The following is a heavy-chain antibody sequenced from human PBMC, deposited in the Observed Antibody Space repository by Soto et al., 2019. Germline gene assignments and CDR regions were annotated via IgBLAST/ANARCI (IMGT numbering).Heavy chain of an antibody. CDR2: IYYSGST. CDR1: GGSISSYY. D-gene: IGHD1-1*01. CDR3: ARRWRTTFDY. J-gene: IGHJ4*02. Sequence: SETLSLTCTVSGGSISSYYWSWIRQPPGKGLEWIGYIYYSGSTNYNPSLKSRVTISVDTSKNQFSLKLSSVTAADTAVYHCARRWRTTFDYWGQGTLLTVSS. V-gene: IGHV4-59*08.